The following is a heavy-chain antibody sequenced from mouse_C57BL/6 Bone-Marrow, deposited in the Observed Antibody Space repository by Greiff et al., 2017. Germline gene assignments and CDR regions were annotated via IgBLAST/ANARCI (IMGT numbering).Heavy chain of an antibody. V-gene: IGHV7-1*01. Sequence: EVQVVESGGGLVQSGRSLRLSCATSGFTFSDFYMEWVRQAPGKGLEWIAASRNKANDYTTEYSASVKGRFIVSRDTSQSILYLQMNALRAEDTAIYYCARDGYSWYFDVWGTGTTVTVSS. CDR3: ARDGYSWYFDV. D-gene: IGHD2-12*01. J-gene: IGHJ1*03. CDR1: GFTFSDFY. CDR2: SRNKANDYTT.